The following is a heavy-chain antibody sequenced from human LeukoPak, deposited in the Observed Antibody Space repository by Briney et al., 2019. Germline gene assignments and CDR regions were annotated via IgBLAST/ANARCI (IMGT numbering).Heavy chain of an antibody. CDR1: GFTFSNYE. V-gene: IGHV3-48*03. D-gene: IGHD6-6*01. CDR2: ISSSGSAI. Sequence: PGGSLRLSCAASGFTFSNYEMNWVRQAPGKGLEWISYISSSGSAIYYADSVKGRFTISRDNAKNSLYLQMNSLRAEDTAVYYCARVASYAFDIWGQGTMVTVSS. CDR3: ARVASYAFDI. J-gene: IGHJ3*02.